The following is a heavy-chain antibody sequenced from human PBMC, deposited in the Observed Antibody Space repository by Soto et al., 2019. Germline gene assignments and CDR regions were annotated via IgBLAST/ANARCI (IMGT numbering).Heavy chain of an antibody. CDR1: GYTFTSYG. D-gene: IGHD6-19*01. CDR3: ARGPHSSGWYYPRDYYFAY. CDR2: ISAYNGNT. V-gene: IGHV1-18*01. Sequence: QVQLVQSGAEVKKPGASVKVSCKASGYTFTSYGISWVRQAPGQGLEWMGWISAYNGNTNYAQKLQGRVTMTTDTSTSTAYMELRSLGSDDTAVYYCARGPHSSGWYYPRDYYFAYWGQGTLVTVSS. J-gene: IGHJ4*02.